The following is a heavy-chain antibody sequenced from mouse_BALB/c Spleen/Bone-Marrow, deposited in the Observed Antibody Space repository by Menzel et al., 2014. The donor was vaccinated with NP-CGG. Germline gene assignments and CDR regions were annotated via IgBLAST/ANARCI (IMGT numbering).Heavy chain of an antibody. CDR2: INPGSGGT. J-gene: IGHJ4*01. CDR1: GHAFTNYL. V-gene: IGHV1-54*01. Sequence: QVQLKQSGAELVRPGTSVKVSSKASGHAFTNYLLEWVKQRPGQGLEWIGVINPGSGGTKYNEKFKGKATLTVDKSSSTAYMQLSSLTSDDSAVYFCARRNRDYYAMDYWGQGTSVTVSS. CDR3: ARRNRDYYAMDY.